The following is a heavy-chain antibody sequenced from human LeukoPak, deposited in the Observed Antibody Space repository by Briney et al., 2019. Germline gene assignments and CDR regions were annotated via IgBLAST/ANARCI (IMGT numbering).Heavy chain of an antibody. CDR3: ATGVSSDYGMVV. Sequence: ASVKVSCKVSGYTLTELSMHWVRQAPGKGLEWMGGFDPEDGETIYAQKFQGRVTMTEDTSTDTAYMELSSLRSEDTAVYYCATGVSSDYGMVVWGQGTTVTVSS. V-gene: IGHV1-24*01. CDR1: GYTLTELS. CDR2: FDPEDGET. J-gene: IGHJ6*02. D-gene: IGHD6-19*01.